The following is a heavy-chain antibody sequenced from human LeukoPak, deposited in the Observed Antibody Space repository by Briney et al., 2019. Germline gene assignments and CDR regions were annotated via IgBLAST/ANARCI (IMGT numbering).Heavy chain of an antibody. J-gene: IGHJ4*02. D-gene: IGHD3-22*01. CDR3: ASEHYYDSSGYYFDY. CDR2: INHSGST. V-gene: IGHV4-34*01. CDR1: GGSFSGYY. Sequence: SETLSLTCAVYGGSFSGYYWSWIRQPPGKGLEWIGEINHSGSTNYNPSLKSRVTISVDTSKNQFSLKLSSVTAADTAVYYCASEHYYDSSGYYFDYWGQGTLVNVSS.